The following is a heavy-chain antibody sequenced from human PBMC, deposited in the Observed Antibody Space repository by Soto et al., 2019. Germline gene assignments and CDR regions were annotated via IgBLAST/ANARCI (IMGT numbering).Heavy chain of an antibody. J-gene: IGHJ4*02. CDR2: ISSRGST. CDR1: GGSVSSGTYY. CDR3: AVAGNYRYFDA. Sequence: QVQLQESGPGLVTPSETLSLTCTVSGGSVSSGTYYWSWIRQPPGKGLEWIGYISSRGSTNYNPSIKSRVTISVDTSKSQFSLKLTSVTAADTAVYYCAVAGNYRYFDAWGQGTLVTVSS. V-gene: IGHV4-61*01. D-gene: IGHD1-7*01.